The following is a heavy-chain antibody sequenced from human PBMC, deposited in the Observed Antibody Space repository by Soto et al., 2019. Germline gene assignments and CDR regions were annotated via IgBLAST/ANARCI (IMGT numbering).Heavy chain of an antibody. Sequence: GGSLRLSCAASGFTFSSYSMNWVRQAPGKWLEWVSSISSSSSYIYYADSVKGRFTISRDNAKNSLYLQMNSLRAEDTAVYYCARDRGTRGFYFDYWGQGTLVNVSS. CDR1: GFTFSSYS. D-gene: IGHD1-1*01. CDR3: ARDRGTRGFYFDY. J-gene: IGHJ4*02. V-gene: IGHV3-21*01. CDR2: ISSSSSYI.